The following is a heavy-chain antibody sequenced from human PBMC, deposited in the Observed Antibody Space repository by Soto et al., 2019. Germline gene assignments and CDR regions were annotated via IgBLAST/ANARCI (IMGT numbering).Heavy chain of an antibody. CDR2: IKSKTDGGTT. D-gene: IGHD3-16*01. CDR1: GVTFSNAW. CDR3: TTDLWVADYYYYGMDV. V-gene: IGHV3-15*01. Sequence: GPLRLSCAASGVTFSNAWMSCVRQAPGKGLEWVGRIKSKTDGGTTDYAAPVKGRFTISRDDSKNTLYLQMNSLKTEDTAVYYXTTDLWVADYYYYGMDVWGQGTTVTVSS. J-gene: IGHJ6*02.